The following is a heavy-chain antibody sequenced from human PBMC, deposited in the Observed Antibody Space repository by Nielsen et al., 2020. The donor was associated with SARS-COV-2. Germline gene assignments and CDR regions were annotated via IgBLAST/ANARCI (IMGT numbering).Heavy chain of an antibody. V-gene: IGHV3-23*01. J-gene: IGHJ4*02. CDR1: GFSFSNYA. D-gene: IGHD5-18*01. CDR2: ISGRGGNT. Sequence: GESLKISCAASGFSFSNYAMNWVRHAPGKGLEWVSAISGRGGNTFYADSVKGRFTISRDNSKSTLYLQMNSLSAEDTAIYYCANSDGGYSYGYPDYWGQGPLVTVSS. CDR3: ANSDGGYSYGYPDY.